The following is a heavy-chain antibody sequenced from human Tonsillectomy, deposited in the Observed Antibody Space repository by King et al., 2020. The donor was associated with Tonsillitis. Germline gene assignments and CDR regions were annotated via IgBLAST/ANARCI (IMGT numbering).Heavy chain of an antibody. CDR2: IYSGGST. V-gene: IGHV3-66*01. J-gene: IGHJ2*01. CDR1: GFTVSSNY. CDR3: ARDSKGADILTGYYKWYFDL. Sequence: VQLVESGGGLVQPGGSLRLSCAASGFTVSSNYMSWVRQAPGKGLEWVSVIYSGGSTYYADYVKGRFTISRDNYKNKLYLQMNSLRAADTAVYYGARDSKGADILTGYYKWYFDLWGRGTLVTVSS. D-gene: IGHD3-9*01.